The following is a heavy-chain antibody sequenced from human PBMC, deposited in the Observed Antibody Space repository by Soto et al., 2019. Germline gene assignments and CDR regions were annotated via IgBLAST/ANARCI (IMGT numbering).Heavy chain of an antibody. CDR3: ARIRRGSYGNSYYYYGMDV. CDR2: IDWDDDK. CDR1: GFSLSTSGMC. Sequence: SGPTLVNPTQTLTLTCTFSGFSLSTSGMCVSWIRQPPGKALEWLALIDWDDDKYYSTSLKTRLTISKDTSKNQVVLTMTNMDPVDTATYYCARIRRGSYGNSYYYYGMDVWGQGTTVTVSS. D-gene: IGHD5-18*01. J-gene: IGHJ6*02. V-gene: IGHV2-70*01.